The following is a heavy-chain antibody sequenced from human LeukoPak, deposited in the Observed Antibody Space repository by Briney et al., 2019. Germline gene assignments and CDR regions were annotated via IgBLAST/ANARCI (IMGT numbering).Heavy chain of an antibody. CDR1: GGSFSGYY. Sequence: SETLSLTCAVYGGSFSGYYWSWIRQPPGKGLEWIGEINHSGSTNYNPSLKSRVTISVDTSKNQFSLKLSSVTAADTAVYYCARGCLIGFNYYYYYMDVWGKGTTVTVSS. CDR3: ARGCLIGFNYYYYYMDV. CDR2: INHSGST. V-gene: IGHV4-34*01. J-gene: IGHJ6*03. D-gene: IGHD5/OR15-5a*01.